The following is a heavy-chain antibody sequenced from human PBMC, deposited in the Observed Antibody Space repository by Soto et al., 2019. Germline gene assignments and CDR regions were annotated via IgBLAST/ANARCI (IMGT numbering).Heavy chain of an antibody. V-gene: IGHV3-64D*06. CDR2: ISSNGGST. CDR1: GFTFSSYA. J-gene: IGHJ6*02. D-gene: IGHD3-22*01. Sequence: GGSLRLSCSASGFTFSSYAMHWVRQAPGKGLEYVSAISSNGGSTYYADSVKGRFTISRDNSKNTLYLQMSSLRAEDTAVYYCVQGSYDSSGYLPLYGMDVWGQGTTVTVSS. CDR3: VQGSYDSSGYLPLYGMDV.